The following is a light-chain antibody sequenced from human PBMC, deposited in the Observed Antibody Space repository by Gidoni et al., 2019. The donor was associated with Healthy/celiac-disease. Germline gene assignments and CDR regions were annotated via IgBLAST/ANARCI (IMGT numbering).Light chain of an antibody. CDR1: QSVSSY. V-gene: IGKV3-11*01. J-gene: IGKJ4*01. CDR3: QQSSNWLT. CDR2: DAS. Sequence: IVLPPSPATLSLSRGERATLSCRASQSVSSYLAWYQKKPCQAPRRVLYDASNRATGIPARCRGRGAGTDFTLTIRSLGTEDVAVYDCQQSSNWLTFGGGTKVEIK.